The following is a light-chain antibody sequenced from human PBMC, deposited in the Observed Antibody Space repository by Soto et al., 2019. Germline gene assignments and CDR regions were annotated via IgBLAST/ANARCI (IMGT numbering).Light chain of an antibody. CDR1: QTVTSGY. CDR2: GVS. J-gene: IGKJ1*01. CDR3: QVYGSSYTA. V-gene: IGKV3-20*01. Sequence: ESVLTQSPGTLSWSTGERASRSCRASQTVTSGYLAWYQQKPGQAPRLLIYGVSTGATGIPDRFSGSGSGTDFAHDISMLDPQDFAVDFCQVYGSSYTAFGQGTKVDIK.